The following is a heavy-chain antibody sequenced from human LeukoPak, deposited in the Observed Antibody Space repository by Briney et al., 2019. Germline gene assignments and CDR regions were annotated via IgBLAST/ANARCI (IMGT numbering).Heavy chain of an antibody. CDR1: GFTFSSYW. CDR3: AKPVTMPRGLRSGYEY. J-gene: IGHJ4*02. D-gene: IGHD3-10*01. Sequence: GGSLRLSCAASGFTFSSYWMHWVRQAPGKGLVWVSRINSDGSSTSYADSVKGRFTISRDNSKNTLYLQMNSLRAEDTAVYYCAKPVTMPRGLRSGYEYWGQGTLVTVSS. V-gene: IGHV3-74*01. CDR2: INSDGSST.